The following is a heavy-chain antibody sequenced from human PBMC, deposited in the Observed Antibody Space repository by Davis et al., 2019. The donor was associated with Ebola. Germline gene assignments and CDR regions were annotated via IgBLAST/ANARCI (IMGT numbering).Heavy chain of an antibody. CDR1: GFTFSNFW. CDR2: INDDGSST. D-gene: IGHD1-1*01. V-gene: IGHV3-74*01. Sequence: GSLRPSCSASGFTFSNFWKHWVPQAPGEGLVWVSHINDDGSSTSYADSVKGRFTISRDNVKNILYLQMNSLRAEDMAVYYCAQSTIGGQGTLVTVSS. J-gene: IGHJ4*02. CDR3: AQSTI.